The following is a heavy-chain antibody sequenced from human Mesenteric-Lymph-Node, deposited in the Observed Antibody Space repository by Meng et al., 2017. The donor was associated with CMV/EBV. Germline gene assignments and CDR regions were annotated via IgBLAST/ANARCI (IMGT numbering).Heavy chain of an antibody. CDR2: INPGGSTT. D-gene: IGHD3-3*01. Sequence: GESLKISCAGSGFTFSSYWMTWIRQAPGKGLEWLSYINPGGSTTYYADSVKGRFTISRDNAMNSLYLQMNNLRAEDTAVYYCARDADSRSGYYYYYGMDVWGQGTTVTVSS. V-gene: IGHV3-11*01. J-gene: IGHJ6*02. CDR1: GFTFSSYW. CDR3: ARDADSRSGYYYYYGMDV.